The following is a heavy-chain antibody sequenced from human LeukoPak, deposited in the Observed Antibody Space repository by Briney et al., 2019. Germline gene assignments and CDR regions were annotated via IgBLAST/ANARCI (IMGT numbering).Heavy chain of an antibody. CDR2: ISAYNDNT. CDR1: GYTFTSYG. J-gene: IGHJ4*02. D-gene: IGHD3-22*01. V-gene: IGHV1-18*01. Sequence: AASVKVSCKASGYTFTSYGISWVRQAPGQGLEWMGWISAYNDNTNYAQKLQGRVTMTTDTSTSTAYMELRSLRSDDTAVYYCARASIVVVIVDYWGQGTLVTVSS. CDR3: ARASIVVVIVDY.